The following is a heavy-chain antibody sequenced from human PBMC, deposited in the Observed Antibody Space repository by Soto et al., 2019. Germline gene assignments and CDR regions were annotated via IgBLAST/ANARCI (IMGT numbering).Heavy chain of an antibody. CDR2: ISSSGGST. J-gene: IGHJ4*02. CDR1: GFTFSSYG. CDR3: AKYQPMTQPRPYFDY. Sequence: GGSLRLSCAASGFTFSSYGMHWVRQAPGKGLGWVSAISSSGGSTFYADSVKGRFTISRDNSRNTLYLQMNSLRAEDTAIYYCAKYQPMTQPRPYFDYWGQGTLVTVSS. V-gene: IGHV3-23*01. D-gene: IGHD3-22*01.